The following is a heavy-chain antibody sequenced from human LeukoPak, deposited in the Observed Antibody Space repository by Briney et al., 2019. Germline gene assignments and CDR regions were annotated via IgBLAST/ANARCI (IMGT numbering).Heavy chain of an antibody. CDR2: IIPIFGTA. J-gene: IGHJ4*02. CDR3: ARDLLWEDYGGNLGD. V-gene: IGHV1-69*13. CDR1: GGTFSSYA. Sequence: SVKVSCKASGGTFSSYAISWVRQAPGQGLEWMGGIIPIFGTANYAQKFQGRVTITADESTSTAYMELSSLRAEDTAVYYCARDLLWEDYGGNLGDWGQGTLVTVSS. D-gene: IGHD4-23*01.